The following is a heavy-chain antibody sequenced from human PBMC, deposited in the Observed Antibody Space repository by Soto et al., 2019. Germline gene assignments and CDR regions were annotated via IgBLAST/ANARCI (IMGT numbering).Heavy chain of an antibody. CDR3: AASCGACGGFNYYGMDV. D-gene: IGHD2-21*01. CDR1: GGSISSGGYY. Sequence: SETLSLTCTVSGGSISSGGYYWYWIRQHPGKGLEWIGYIYYSGTTYYNPSLKSRVTISVDTSKNQFSLKLSSVTAADTAVYYCAASCGACGGFNYYGMDVWAQGTTVTVS. J-gene: IGHJ6*02. V-gene: IGHV4-31*03. CDR2: IYYSGTT.